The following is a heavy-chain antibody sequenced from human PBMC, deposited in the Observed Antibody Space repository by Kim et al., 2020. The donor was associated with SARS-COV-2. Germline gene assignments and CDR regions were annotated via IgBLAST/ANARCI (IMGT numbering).Heavy chain of an antibody. CDR3: ARGVGVITMVQGVITLTFDY. Sequence: SETLSLTCAVYGGSFSGYYWSWIRQPPGKGLEWIGEINHSGSTNYNPSLKSRVTISVDTSKNQFSLKLSSVTAADTAVYYCARGVGVITMVQGVITLTFDYWGQGTLVTVSS. V-gene: IGHV4-34*01. D-gene: IGHD3-10*01. CDR2: INHSGST. J-gene: IGHJ4*02. CDR1: GGSFSGYY.